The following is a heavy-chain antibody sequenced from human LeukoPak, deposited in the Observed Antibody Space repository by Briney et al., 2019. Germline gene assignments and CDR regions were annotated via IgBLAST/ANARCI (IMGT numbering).Heavy chain of an antibody. CDR1: GFTFSSFW. V-gene: IGHV3-74*01. D-gene: IGHD6-19*01. CDR2: IHRDGSYT. Sequence: GGSLRLSCAASGFTFSSFWMQWVRQAPGKGLVWVSRIHRDGSYTTYADSVKGRFTISRDNAKNTLYLQMNSLRADDTAVYFCTTSPVAGLDWGQGTLVSVSS. CDR3: TTSPVAGLD. J-gene: IGHJ4*02.